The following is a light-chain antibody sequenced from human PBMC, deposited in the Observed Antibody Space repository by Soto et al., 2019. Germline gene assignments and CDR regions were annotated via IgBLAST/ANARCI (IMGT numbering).Light chain of an antibody. Sequence: DIHMTQSPSTVSASVGDRVIITCRASQNIERWQAWYQQKPGKAPQLLLYDVSSLQRGVPSRFSGSGSATEFILTISDLQPDDFETYYCQQYQSDTWTFGQGTKVDIK. J-gene: IGKJ1*01. V-gene: IGKV1-5*01. CDR1: QNIERW. CDR3: QQYQSDTWT. CDR2: DVS.